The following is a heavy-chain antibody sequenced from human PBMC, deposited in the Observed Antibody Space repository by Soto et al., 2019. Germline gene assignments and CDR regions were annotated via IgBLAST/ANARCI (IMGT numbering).Heavy chain of an antibody. V-gene: IGHV4-30-4*01. D-gene: IGHD6-13*01. CDR3: ARDSLSGAADGDHDYYGMDV. CDR1: GGSISSGDYY. J-gene: IGHJ6*01. Sequence: QVQLQESGPGLVKPSQTLSLTCTVSGGSISSGDYYWSWIRQPPGKGLEWIGYIYYSGSTYYTPSPKSPVTISVHTSKNQFPLKLSSVTAAETPVYYCARDSLSGAADGDHDYYGMDVWGQGTTVTVSS. CDR2: IYYSGST.